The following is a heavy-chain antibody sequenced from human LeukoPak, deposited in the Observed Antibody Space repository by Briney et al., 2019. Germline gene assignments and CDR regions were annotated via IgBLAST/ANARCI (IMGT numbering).Heavy chain of an antibody. Sequence: SETLDLTCTVSGGSISSSSYYWGGIRQPPGKGLEWLGSIYYSGSTYYNPSLKSRVTISVDTSKNQFSLKLSSVTAADTAVYYCARVSWFPGTSYYYMDVWGKGTTVTVSS. J-gene: IGHJ6*03. CDR2: IYYSGST. CDR3: ARVSWFPGTSYYYMDV. D-gene: IGHD1-1*01. V-gene: IGHV4-39*07. CDR1: GGSISSSSYY.